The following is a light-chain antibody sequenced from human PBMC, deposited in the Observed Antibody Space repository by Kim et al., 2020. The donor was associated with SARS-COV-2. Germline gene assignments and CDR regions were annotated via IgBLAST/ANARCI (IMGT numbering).Light chain of an antibody. V-gene: IGKV1-5*03. CDR1: QTISSR. J-gene: IGKJ2*01. CDR2: EAS. CDR3: QQYNDYSAT. Sequence: DIQMTQSPSTLSASVGDSVTMTCRASQTISSRMAWYQQKPGKVPTLLIYEASTLESGVPSRFSGSRSGTEFTLTISSLQPDDFATYYYQQYNDYSATFGQGTKLEI.